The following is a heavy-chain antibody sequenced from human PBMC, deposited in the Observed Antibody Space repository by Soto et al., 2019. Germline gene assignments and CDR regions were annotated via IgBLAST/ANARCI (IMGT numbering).Heavy chain of an antibody. Sequence: EVQLLESGGGLVQPGGSLRLSCAVSGFSFSNYAVSWVRQAPGKGLEWVSSGTTYYADSVKGRFTVSRDNSKNRMYLQMNSLRAEDTAVYYCARGASPYSGSSEGYFVYWGQGALVTVSS. CDR1: GFSFSNYA. CDR2: SGTT. J-gene: IGHJ4*02. CDR3: ARGASPYSGSSEGYFVY. D-gene: IGHD1-26*01. V-gene: IGHV3-23*01.